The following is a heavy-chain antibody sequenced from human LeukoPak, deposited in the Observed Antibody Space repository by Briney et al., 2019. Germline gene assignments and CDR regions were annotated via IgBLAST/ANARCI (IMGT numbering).Heavy chain of an antibody. CDR1: GFTFKTYA. J-gene: IGHJ1*01. D-gene: IGHD3-22*01. CDR2: ISGNSGII. V-gene: IGHV3-23*01. Sequence: GGSLRLSCTTSGFTFKTYAMTWVRQAPGKGLEWVSVISGNSGIIHYSDSVKGRFTISRDNSKNTLDLQMNSLRVEDTAVYYCAKRFTDSSDWYDYFQHWGQGTLVTVSS. CDR3: AKRFTDSSDWYDYFQH.